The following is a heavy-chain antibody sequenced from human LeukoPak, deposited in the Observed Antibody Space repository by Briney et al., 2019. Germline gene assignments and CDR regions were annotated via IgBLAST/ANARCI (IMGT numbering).Heavy chain of an antibody. CDR2: ISNNSYI. J-gene: IGHJ4*02. CDR1: GFTFSSYS. Sequence: NPGGPLRLSCAASGFTFSSYSMNWVRQAPGKGLEWVSSISNNSYIHYADSVKGRFTISRDNAKNSLYLQMNSLRAEDTAVYYCARDSTVTTPVTRWPNWGQGTLVTVSS. D-gene: IGHD4-17*01. CDR3: ARDSTVTTPVTRWPN. V-gene: IGHV3-21*01.